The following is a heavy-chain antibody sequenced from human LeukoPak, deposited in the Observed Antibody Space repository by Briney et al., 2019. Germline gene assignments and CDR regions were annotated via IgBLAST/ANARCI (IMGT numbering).Heavy chain of an antibody. Sequence: GASVKVSCKVSGYTLTELSMHWVRQAPGKGLEWMGGFDPEDGETIYAQKFQGRVTMTEDTSTDTAYMELSSLRSEDTAVYYCATATAIIGGRLRELAYWFDPWGQGTLVTVSS. CDR1: GYTLTELS. J-gene: IGHJ5*02. CDR3: ATATAIIGGRLRELAYWFDP. V-gene: IGHV1-24*01. D-gene: IGHD2-21*02. CDR2: FDPEDGET.